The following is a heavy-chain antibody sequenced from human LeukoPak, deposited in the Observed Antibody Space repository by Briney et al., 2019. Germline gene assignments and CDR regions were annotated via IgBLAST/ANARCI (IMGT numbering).Heavy chain of an antibody. CDR1: GFTFSGAA. D-gene: IGHD6-19*01. CDR2: IRSRSNSYAT. J-gene: IGHJ4*02. CDR3: AKVAGTLSRDY. V-gene: IGHV3-73*01. Sequence: GGSLRLSCAASGFTFSGAAMHWVRQASGKGLEWVGHIRSRSNSYATAYAASVKGRFTISRDDSKNTAYLQMNSLRAEDTAVYYCAKVAGTLSRDYWGQGTLVTVSS.